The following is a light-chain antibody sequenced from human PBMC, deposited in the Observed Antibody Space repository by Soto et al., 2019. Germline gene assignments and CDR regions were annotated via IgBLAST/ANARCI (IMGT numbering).Light chain of an antibody. CDR2: DAS. J-gene: IGKJ3*01. Sequence: DIQMTQSPSTLSASVGDRVTITCRASQSISSWLAWYQQKPGKAPKLLIYDASSLESGVPSRFSGSGSGTEFTLTISGLQPDDFAPYYCQQYNSYSLTFGPGTKVDIK. CDR1: QSISSW. V-gene: IGKV1-5*01. CDR3: QQYNSYSLT.